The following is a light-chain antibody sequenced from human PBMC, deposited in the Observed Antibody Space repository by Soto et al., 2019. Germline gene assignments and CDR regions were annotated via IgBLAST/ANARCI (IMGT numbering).Light chain of an antibody. Sequence: DIQMTQSPSSLSASVGDRVTITCRASQNINSYLNWYQQKPGKAPNLLIYAASSLQSGVPSRFSGSESGTEFTLTISSLQPDDFATYYCQQYNSYSGTFGQGTKVDIK. CDR2: AAS. V-gene: IGKV1-39*01. J-gene: IGKJ1*01. CDR3: QQYNSYSGT. CDR1: QNINSY.